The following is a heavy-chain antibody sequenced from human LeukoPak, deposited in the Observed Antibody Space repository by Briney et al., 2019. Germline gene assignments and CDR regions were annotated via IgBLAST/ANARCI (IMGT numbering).Heavy chain of an antibody. Sequence: RGSLRLSCTASGFTFSNYWMSWVRQAPNKGLEWVANIKYDGSEKYYVDSVKGRLTISRDNAKNSLYLQMNSLRAEDTAVYYCAREPVRKRWFDSWGQGTLVSVSS. V-gene: IGHV3-7*03. CDR2: IKYDGSEK. D-gene: IGHD3-10*01. J-gene: IGHJ5*01. CDR3: AREPVRKRWFDS. CDR1: GFTFSNYW.